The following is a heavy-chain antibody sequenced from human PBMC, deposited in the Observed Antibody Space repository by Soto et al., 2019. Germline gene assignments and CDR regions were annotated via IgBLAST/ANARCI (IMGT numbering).Heavy chain of an antibody. J-gene: IGHJ4*02. V-gene: IGHV4-59*01. CDR1: GGSISSYY. CDR2: IYYSGST. D-gene: IGHD2-2*02. CDR3: ASSPIPRPTGSIDY. Sequence: SETLSLTCTVSGGSISSYYWSWIRQPPGKGLEWIGYIYYSGSTNYNPSLKSRVTISVDTSKNQFSLKLSSVTAADTAVYYCASSPIPRPTGSIDYSGPAPLLTLST.